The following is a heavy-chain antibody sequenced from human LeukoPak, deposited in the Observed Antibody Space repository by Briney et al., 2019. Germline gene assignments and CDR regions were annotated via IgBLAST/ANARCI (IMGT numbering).Heavy chain of an antibody. CDR1: GGSISSSNW. J-gene: IGHJ4*02. D-gene: IGHD2-2*02. V-gene: IGHV4-4*02. CDR2: IYHSGST. CDR3: ARGSNYCSSISCHMND. Sequence: PSETLSLTCAVSGGSISSSNWWSWVRQPPGKGLEWIGEIYHSGSTNYNPSLKSRVTISVDKSKNQFSLKLSSVTAEDTAVYYCARGSNYCSSISCHMNDWGQGTLVTVSS.